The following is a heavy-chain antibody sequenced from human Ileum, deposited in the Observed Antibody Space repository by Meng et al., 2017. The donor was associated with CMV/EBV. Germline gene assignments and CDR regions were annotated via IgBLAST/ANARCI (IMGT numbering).Heavy chain of an antibody. V-gene: IGHV2-5*02. D-gene: IGHD6-13*01. CDR2: IYWDDDK. CDR3: AHRRGIEEYFQH. CDR1: GFSLSTSGVR. J-gene: IGHJ1*01. Sequence: QITLKESGPTLVKPTQTLTLTCTFSGFSLSTSGVRVGWIRQPPGKALEWLALIYWDDDKRYSPSLKSRLTITKDTSKNQVVLTMTNMDPVDTATYYCAHRRGIEEYFQHWGQGTLVTVSS.